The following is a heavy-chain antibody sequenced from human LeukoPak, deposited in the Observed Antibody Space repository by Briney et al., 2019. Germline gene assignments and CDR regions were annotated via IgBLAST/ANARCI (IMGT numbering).Heavy chain of an antibody. J-gene: IGHJ4*02. CDR2: SVGTDSS. V-gene: IGHV3-23*01. CDR3: AKSRDSRALFDY. D-gene: IGHD3-22*01. Sequence: GGSLRLSCVASGFTFSGYAMRWVRQSPGKGLEWVSMSVGTDSSYYADSVKGRLTISRDNSKNTLYLEMNSLRAEDTAVYYCAKSRDSRALFDYWGQGTLVTVSS. CDR1: GFTFSGYA.